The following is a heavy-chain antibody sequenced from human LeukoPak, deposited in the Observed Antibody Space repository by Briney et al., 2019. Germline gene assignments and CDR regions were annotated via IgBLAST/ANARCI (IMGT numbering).Heavy chain of an antibody. J-gene: IGHJ5*02. V-gene: IGHV3-23*01. D-gene: IGHD3-22*01. Sequence: GGSLRLSCAASGFIFNNYGLIWVRQAPGKGLEWVSAISNDGGGTNYADFVKGRFTISRDNSKNTLFLQMNSLGAEDTALYYCAKGSSGYFVDLWGQGTLVTVSS. CDR2: ISNDGGGT. CDR1: GFIFNNYG. CDR3: AKGSSGYFVDL.